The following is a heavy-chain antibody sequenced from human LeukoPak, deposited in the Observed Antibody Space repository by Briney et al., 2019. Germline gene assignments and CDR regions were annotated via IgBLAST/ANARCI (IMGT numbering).Heavy chain of an antibody. Sequence: SETLSLTCTVSGDSISSYYWSWIRQPPGKGLEWIGYISDSGISNCNPSLKSRVTMSLDTSKNQLSLKVNSVTAADTAVYYCARGLGHSQPRSSSSSRMTIYYYYMDVWGKGATVTVSS. CDR2: ISDSGIS. CDR1: GDSISSYY. J-gene: IGHJ6*03. V-gene: IGHV4-59*01. D-gene: IGHD6-6*01. CDR3: ARGLGHSQPRSSSSSRMTIYYYYMDV.